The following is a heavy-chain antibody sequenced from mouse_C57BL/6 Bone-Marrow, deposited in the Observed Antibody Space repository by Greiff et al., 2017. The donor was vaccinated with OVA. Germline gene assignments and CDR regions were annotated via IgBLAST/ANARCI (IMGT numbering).Heavy chain of an antibody. CDR1: GYTFTDYY. D-gene: IGHD2-10*01. CDR2: IYPGSGNT. Sequence: QVQLKESGAELVRPGASVKLSCKASGYTFTDYYINWVKQRPGQGLEWIARIYPGSGNTYYNEKFKGKATLTAEKSSSTAYMQLSSLTSEDSAVYFCARRGLPTYAMDYWGQGTSVTVSS. V-gene: IGHV1-76*01. J-gene: IGHJ4*01. CDR3: ARRGLPTYAMDY.